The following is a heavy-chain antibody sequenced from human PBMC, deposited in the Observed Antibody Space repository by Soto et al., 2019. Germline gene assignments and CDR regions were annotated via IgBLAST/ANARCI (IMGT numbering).Heavy chain of an antibody. V-gene: IGHV4-39*01. D-gene: IGHD3-3*02. CDR3: ARHSLARRKKNWFDP. J-gene: IGHJ5*02. Sequence: PSETLSLTCTVSGDSIISSDFYWGWVRQPPGKGLGWIGSSSYLGSSYYNPSLKSRVTMSVDTSKNQLSLRLRSVTAADTALYFWARHSLARRKKNWFDPWGQGIVVTVSS. CDR2: SSYLGSS. CDR1: GDSIISSDFY.